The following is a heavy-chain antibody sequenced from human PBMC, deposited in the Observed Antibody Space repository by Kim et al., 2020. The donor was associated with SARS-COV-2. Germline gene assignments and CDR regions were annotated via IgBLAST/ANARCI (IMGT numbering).Heavy chain of an antibody. D-gene: IGHD5-18*01. CDR2: IRSKAYGGTT. Sequence: GGSLRLSCTASGFTFGDYAMSWFRQAPGKGLEWVGFIRSKAYGGTTEYAASVKGRFTISRDDSKSIAYLQMNSLKTEDTAVYYCTRDQPSSGYSYGPPPLDYWGQGTLVTVSS. CDR3: TRDQPSSGYSYGPPPLDY. J-gene: IGHJ4*02. CDR1: GFTFGDYA. V-gene: IGHV3-49*03.